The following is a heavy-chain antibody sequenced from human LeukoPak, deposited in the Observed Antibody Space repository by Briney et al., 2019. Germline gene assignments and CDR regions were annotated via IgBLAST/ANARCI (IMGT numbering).Heavy chain of an antibody. V-gene: IGHV3-21*01. CDR2: ISTSSSYI. D-gene: IGHD3-9*01. CDR3: ARDLVPGYSYYYYGMDV. CDR1: GFTFNTYS. J-gene: IGHJ6*02. Sequence: TGGSLRLSCAASGFTFNTYSMNWVRQAPGKGLEWVSSISTSSSYIYYADSVKGRFTISRDNAKNSLYLQMNGLRVEDTAVYYCARDLVPGYSYYYYGMDVWGQGTTVTVSS.